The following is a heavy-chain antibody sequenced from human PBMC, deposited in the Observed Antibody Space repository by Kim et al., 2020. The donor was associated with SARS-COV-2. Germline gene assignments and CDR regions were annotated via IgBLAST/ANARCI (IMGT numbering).Heavy chain of an antibody. Sequence: VKGRFTISRDDSKSIAYLQMNSLKTEDTAVYYCTRDCSSTSCYYYYGMDVWGQGTTVTVSS. D-gene: IGHD2-2*01. J-gene: IGHJ6*02. CDR3: TRDCSSTSCYYYYGMDV. V-gene: IGHV3-49*02.